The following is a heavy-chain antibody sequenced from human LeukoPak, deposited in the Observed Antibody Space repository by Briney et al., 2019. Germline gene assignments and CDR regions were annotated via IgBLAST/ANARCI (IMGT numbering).Heavy chain of an antibody. CDR3: ARDQAGYSGYDYYYSYYMDV. CDR1: GGSISSGTYY. D-gene: IGHD5-12*01. V-gene: IGHV4-61*02. CDR2: FYTSGST. J-gene: IGHJ6*03. Sequence: PSETLSLTCTVSGGSISSGTYYWSWIRQPAGKGLEWIGRFYTSGSTYYNPSLKSRVTVSVDTSKNQFSLKLSSVTAADTAVYYCARDQAGYSGYDYYYSYYMDVWGKGTTVTISS.